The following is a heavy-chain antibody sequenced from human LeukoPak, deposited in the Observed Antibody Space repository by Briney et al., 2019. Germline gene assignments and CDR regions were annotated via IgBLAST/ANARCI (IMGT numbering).Heavy chain of an antibody. J-gene: IGHJ6*03. CDR3: ARGYYGSGSHCCHMDV. CDR2: IKHSGST. CDR1: VGFFSGYY. V-gene: IGHV4-34*01. D-gene: IGHD3-10*01. Sequence: SETLSLTCAVYVGFFSGYYWSWIRQPPGKGLEWIGEIKHSGSTSYNSSLKSRVTISVDTYKNQFSLKLSSVTAADRAVYYCARGYYGSGSHCCHMDVWGKGTTITVS.